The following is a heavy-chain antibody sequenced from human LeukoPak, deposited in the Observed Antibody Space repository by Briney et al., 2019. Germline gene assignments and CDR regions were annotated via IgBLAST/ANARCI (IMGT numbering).Heavy chain of an antibody. CDR1: GFNFSSYS. J-gene: IGHJ4*02. D-gene: IGHD5-24*01. CDR2: ISSSSNYI. V-gene: IGHV3-21*01. Sequence: GGSLRLSCAASGFNFSSYSMDWVRQAPGKGLQWVSSISSSSNYIYYADSVKGRFTISRDNAKNSLYLQMNSLRVEDTAAYYCARDGRGFKIPEDYWGQGRLVTV. CDR3: ARDGRGFKIPEDY.